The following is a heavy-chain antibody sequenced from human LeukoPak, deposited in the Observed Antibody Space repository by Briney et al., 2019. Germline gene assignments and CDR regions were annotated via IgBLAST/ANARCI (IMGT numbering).Heavy chain of an antibody. D-gene: IGHD3-10*01. CDR2: IYHSGST. V-gene: IGHV4-38-2*02. J-gene: IGHJ4*02. Sequence: SETLSLTCTVSGYSISSGYYWGWIRQPPGKGLEWIGSIYHSGSTYHNPSLKSRVTISVDTSKNQFSLKLSSVTAADTAVYYCARGTSSGYFDYWGQGTLVTVSS. CDR1: GYSISSGYY. CDR3: ARGTSSGYFDY.